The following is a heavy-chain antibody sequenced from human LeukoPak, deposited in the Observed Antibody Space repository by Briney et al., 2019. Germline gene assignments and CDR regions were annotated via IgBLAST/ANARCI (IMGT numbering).Heavy chain of an antibody. CDR1: GNSISNYA. CDR2: IIPIFGTA. V-gene: IGHV1-69*13. D-gene: IGHD3-16*01. J-gene: IGHJ6*02. Sequence: SVKVSCMASGNSISNYAVSWVRQAPGQGFEWMGGIIPIFGTADYAQKFQGRVTITADQSTSTTYMALSSLKSEDTATYYCTTRACHAGGCSSSFYYYYGLHFWGQGTTVSVSS. CDR3: TTRACHAGGCSSSFYYYYGLHF.